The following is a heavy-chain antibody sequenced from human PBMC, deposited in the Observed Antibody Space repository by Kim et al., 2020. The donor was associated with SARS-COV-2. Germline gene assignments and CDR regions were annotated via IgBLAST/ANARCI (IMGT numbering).Heavy chain of an antibody. Sequence: GGSLRLSCAASGFSFSTYWMTWVRQAPGKGLEWVANIKEDGSEKYYVDSVKGRFTISGDNAKNSLYLHMNSLRAEDTAVYSCARNRIDYWGQGTLVTVSS. CDR2: IKEDGSEK. J-gene: IGHJ4*02. CDR1: GFSFSTYW. CDR3: ARNRIDY. V-gene: IGHV3-7*01.